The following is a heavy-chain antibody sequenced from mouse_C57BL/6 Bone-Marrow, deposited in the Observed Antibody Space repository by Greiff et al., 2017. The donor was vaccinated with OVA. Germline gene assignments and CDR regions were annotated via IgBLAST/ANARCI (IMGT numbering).Heavy chain of an antibody. CDR3: TRYDGYYGAWFAY. J-gene: IGHJ3*01. CDR2: IDPETGGT. CDR1: GYTFTDYE. D-gene: IGHD2-3*01. Sequence: QVQLKQSGAELVRPGASVTLSCKASGYTFTDYEMHWVKQTPVHGLEWIGAIDPETGGTAYNQKFKGKAILTADKSSSTAYMELRSLTSEDSAVYYCTRYDGYYGAWFAYWGQGTLVTVSA. V-gene: IGHV1-15*01.